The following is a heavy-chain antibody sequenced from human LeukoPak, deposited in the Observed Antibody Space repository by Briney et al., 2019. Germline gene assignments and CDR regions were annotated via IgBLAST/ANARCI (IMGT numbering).Heavy chain of an antibody. V-gene: IGHV5-51*01. CDR2: IYPGDSDT. CDR1: GYNFPTFW. J-gene: IGHJ4*02. D-gene: IGHD5-18*01. Sequence: GESLKISCKGSGYNFPTFWLGWVRQMPGKGLEWMGIIYPGDSDTRYSPSFDGQVTISADESISTAYLQWSRLQASDTAMYYCARRGFSYGIDFWGPGTLVTVSS. CDR3: ARRGFSYGIDF.